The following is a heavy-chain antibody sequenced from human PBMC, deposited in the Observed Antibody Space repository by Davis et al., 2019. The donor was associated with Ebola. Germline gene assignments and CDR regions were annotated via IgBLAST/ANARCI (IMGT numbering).Heavy chain of an antibody. V-gene: IGHV1-2*04. CDR3: ARGPLLWFGEFYYYGMDV. CDR1: GYTFTGYY. D-gene: IGHD3-10*01. J-gene: IGHJ6*02. Sequence: ASVKVSCKASGYTFTGYYMNWARHAPGNGLECMGWIQRNSGRTNYARKLQGWVNMTRDTSISTAYMELSRLRSDDTAVYYCARGPLLWFGEFYYYGMDVWGQGTTVTVSS. CDR2: IQRNSGRT.